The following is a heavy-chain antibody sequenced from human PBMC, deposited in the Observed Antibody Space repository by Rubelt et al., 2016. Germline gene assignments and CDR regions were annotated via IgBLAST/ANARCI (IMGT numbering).Heavy chain of an antibody. J-gene: IGHJ4*02. CDR1: GGSFSGYY. CDR2: INHSGST. CDR3: ARGVRWTNFDY. D-gene: IGHD4-23*01. V-gene: IGHV4-34*01. Sequence: QVQLQQWGAGLLKPSETLSLTCAVYGGSFSGYYWSWIRQPPGKGLEWIGEINHSGSTNYNPSLRGLVAISVDTSKNPFALRLSSVTAADTAVYYCARGVRWTNFDYWGQGTLVTVSS.